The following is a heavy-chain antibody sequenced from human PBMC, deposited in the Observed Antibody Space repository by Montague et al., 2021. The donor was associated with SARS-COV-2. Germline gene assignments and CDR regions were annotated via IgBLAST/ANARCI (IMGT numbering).Heavy chain of an antibody. J-gene: IGHJ5*02. V-gene: IGHV4-59*01. CDR1: NGSINSYY. CDR2: IYYRGST. Sequence: SETRSLTCTVSNGSINSYYWSWVRQPPGKRLEWIGYIYYRGSTNYNPSLESRVTMSIDTSKNQFSLKLRSVTAADTAVYFCAREGLHNWFDPWGQGTLVIVPS. CDR3: AREGLHNWFDP.